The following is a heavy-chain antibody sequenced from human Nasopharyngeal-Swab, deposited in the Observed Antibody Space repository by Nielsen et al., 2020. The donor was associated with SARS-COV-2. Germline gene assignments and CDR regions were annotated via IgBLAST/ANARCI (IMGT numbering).Heavy chain of an antibody. J-gene: IGHJ6*02. CDR2: ISSSSSYI. Sequence: GESLKISCAASGFTFNNYNFNWVRQAPGKGLEWVSSISSSSSYIYYADSVKGRFTISRDNAKNSLSLQMNSLRAKDTAVYYCARDGLDYDFWSAYFMDVWGQGTTVTVSS. D-gene: IGHD3-3*01. CDR3: ARDGLDYDFWSAYFMDV. V-gene: IGHV3-21*01. CDR1: GFTFNNYN.